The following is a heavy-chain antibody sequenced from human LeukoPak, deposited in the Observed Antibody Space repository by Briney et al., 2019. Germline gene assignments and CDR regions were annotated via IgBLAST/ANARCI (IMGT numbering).Heavy chain of an antibody. Sequence: GASVKVSCKASGYTFTSYGISWERQAPGQGLEWMGWISAYNGNTNYAQKLQGRVTMTTDTSTSTAYMELRSLRSDDTAVYYCARGKGVYAINILGFDPWGQGTLVTVSS. D-gene: IGHD2-8*01. V-gene: IGHV1-18*01. CDR3: ARGKGVYAINILGFDP. CDR1: GYTFTSYG. CDR2: ISAYNGNT. J-gene: IGHJ5*02.